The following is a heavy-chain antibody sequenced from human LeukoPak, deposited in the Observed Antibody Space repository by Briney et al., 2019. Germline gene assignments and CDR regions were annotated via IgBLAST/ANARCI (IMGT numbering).Heavy chain of an antibody. J-gene: IGHJ3*02. CDR2: IYPGDSDT. D-gene: IGHD4-17*01. V-gene: IGHV5-51*01. CDR1: GYSFTNYW. Sequence: GESLKISCKGSGYSFTNYWIGWVRQMPGKGLELMGIIYPGDSDTRYSPSFQGQVTISADKSISIAYLQWSSLKASDTAMYYCARPEEHGDYVHDAFDIWGQGTMVTVSS. CDR3: ARPEEHGDYVHDAFDI.